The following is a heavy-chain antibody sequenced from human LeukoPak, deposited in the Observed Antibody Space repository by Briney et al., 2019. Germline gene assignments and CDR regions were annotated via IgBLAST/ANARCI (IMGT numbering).Heavy chain of an antibody. Sequence: GGSLRLSCAASGFTVSSNYMSWVRQAPGKGLEWVSVIYSGGSTYYADSVKGRFTISRDNSKNTLYLQMNSLRAEDTAVYYCARERRSRAFDIWGQGTMVTVSS. CDR3: ARERRSRAFDI. V-gene: IGHV3-53*01. CDR2: IYSGGST. CDR1: GFTVSSNY. J-gene: IGHJ3*02.